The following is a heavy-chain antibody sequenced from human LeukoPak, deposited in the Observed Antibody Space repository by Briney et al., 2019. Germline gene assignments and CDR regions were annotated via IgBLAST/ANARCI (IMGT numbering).Heavy chain of an antibody. Sequence: SETLSLTCAVHGGSFSGYYWSWIRQPPGKGPEWIGEINHSGSTNYNPSLKSRVTISVDTSKNQFSLKLSSVTAADRAVYYCARVGYYDSSGYYWTLYYYYYMDVWGKGTTVTVSS. V-gene: IGHV4-34*01. CDR3: ARVGYYDSSGYYWTLYYYYYMDV. CDR2: INHSGST. CDR1: GGSFSGYY. J-gene: IGHJ6*03. D-gene: IGHD3-22*01.